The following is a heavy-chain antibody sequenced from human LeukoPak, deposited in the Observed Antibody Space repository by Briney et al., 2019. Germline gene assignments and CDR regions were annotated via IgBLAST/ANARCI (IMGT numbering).Heavy chain of an antibody. J-gene: IGHJ4*02. CDR2: IRTKKNTYAT. CDR1: GFSFSDSA. D-gene: IGHD2/OR15-2a*01. Sequence: GGSLKLSCAASGFSFSDSALHWVRQASGKGPEWLGRIRTKKNTYATAYAASVKGRFTISRDDSKNTVYLQMSSLKTDDTAVCYCTRKNNVDFSEYWFEFDHWGLGTLLTVSS. CDR3: TRKNNVDFSEYWFEFDH. V-gene: IGHV3-73*01.